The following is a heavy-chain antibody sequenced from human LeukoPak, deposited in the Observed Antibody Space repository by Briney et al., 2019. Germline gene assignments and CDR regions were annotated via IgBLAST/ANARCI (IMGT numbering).Heavy chain of an antibody. V-gene: IGHV3-23*01. CDR2: ISGSGGST. CDR1: GFTFSSYS. CDR3: AKDLIQYSGYGRGHRLTYYFDY. D-gene: IGHD5-12*01. J-gene: IGHJ4*02. Sequence: GGSLRLSCAASGFTFSSYSMNWVRQAPGKGLEWVSAISGSGGSTYYADSVKGRFTISRDNSKNTLYLQMNSLRAEDTAVYYCAKDLIQYSGYGRGHRLTYYFDYWGQGTLVTVSS.